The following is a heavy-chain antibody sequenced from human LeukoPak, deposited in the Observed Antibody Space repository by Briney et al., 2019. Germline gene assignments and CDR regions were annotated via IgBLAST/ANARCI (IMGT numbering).Heavy chain of an antibody. Sequence: GGSLRLSCAASGFAFSSYSMNWVRQAPGRGLEWVSSISTSSIYIYYADSVKGRFTIPRDNAKKSLYLQVNSLRAEDTAVYYCARGAINSGSYDAYFDYWGQGTLVTVSS. D-gene: IGHD1-26*01. CDR1: GFAFSSYS. J-gene: IGHJ4*02. CDR3: ARGAINSGSYDAYFDY. CDR2: ISTSSIYI. V-gene: IGHV3-21*01.